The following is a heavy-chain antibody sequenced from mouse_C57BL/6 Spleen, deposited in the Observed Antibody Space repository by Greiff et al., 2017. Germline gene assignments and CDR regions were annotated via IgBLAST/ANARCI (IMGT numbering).Heavy chain of an antibody. CDR3: TIYYYAMDY. J-gene: IGHJ4*01. CDR1: GYTFTDYE. V-gene: IGHV1-15*01. CDR2: IDPETGGT. Sequence: VKLMESGAELVRPGASVTLSCKASGYTFTDYEMHWVKQTPVHGLEWIGAIDPETGGTAYNQKFKGKAILTADKSSSTAYMELRSLTSEDSAVYYCTIYYYAMDYWGQGTSVTVSS.